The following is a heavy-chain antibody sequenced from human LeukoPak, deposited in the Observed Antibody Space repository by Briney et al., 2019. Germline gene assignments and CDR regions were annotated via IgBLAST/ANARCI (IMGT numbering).Heavy chain of an antibody. J-gene: IGHJ6*03. Sequence: GASVKVSCKASGGTFSSYAISWVRQAPGQRLEWMGGIIPIFGTANYAQKFLGRVTITADESTSTAYMELSSLRSEDTAVYYCAGRGYSLQEDYYYYMDVWGKGTTVTISS. D-gene: IGHD2-2*02. CDR3: AGRGYSLQEDYYYYMDV. CDR2: IIPIFGTA. V-gene: IGHV1-69*13. CDR1: GGTFSSYA.